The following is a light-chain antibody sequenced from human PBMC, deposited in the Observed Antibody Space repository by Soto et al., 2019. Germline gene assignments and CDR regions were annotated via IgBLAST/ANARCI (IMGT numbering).Light chain of an antibody. J-gene: IGKJ1*01. CDR1: QSVSSSY. CDR3: PQHGSSSWT. CDR2: GTS. V-gene: IGKV3-20*01. Sequence: EIVLTQSPGTLSLSPGERATLSCRASQSVSSSYLAWYQQKPGQAPRLLIYGTSSRATAIPDRFSGSGSGTDFTLTISRLEPEDFAVYYCPQHGSSSWTFGQGTKVEIK.